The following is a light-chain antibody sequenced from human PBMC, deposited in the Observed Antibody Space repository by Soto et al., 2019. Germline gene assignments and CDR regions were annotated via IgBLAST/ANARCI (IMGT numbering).Light chain of an antibody. CDR3: QHSFSSPIT. J-gene: IGKJ5*01. V-gene: IGKV1-39*01. Sequence: DIQMTQAPSSLSASVGDRVTITCRASQSITSFLNWYQQNPGKAPKLLIYAASRLQSGVPSRFSGSGSGTDFTLTISSLQPKDFATYYCQHSFSSPITFGQGTRLEIK. CDR1: QSITSF. CDR2: AAS.